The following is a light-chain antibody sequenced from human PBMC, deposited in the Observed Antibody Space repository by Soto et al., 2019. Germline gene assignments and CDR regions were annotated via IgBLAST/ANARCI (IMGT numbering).Light chain of an antibody. CDR2: ENN. V-gene: IGLV1-51*02. J-gene: IGLJ1*01. CDR1: SSNIGNNY. Sequence: QSVLTQPPSVSAAPGQKVTISCSGSSSNIGNNYVSWYQQLPGTAPKLLIYENNKRPSGIPDRFSGSKSGTSATLGSTGLQTGDEADYYCGTWDSSLSAHGFGTGTKLTVL. CDR3: GTWDSSLSAHG.